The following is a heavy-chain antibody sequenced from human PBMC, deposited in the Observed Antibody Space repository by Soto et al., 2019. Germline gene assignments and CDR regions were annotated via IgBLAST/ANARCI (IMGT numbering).Heavy chain of an antibody. CDR3: TTASQLRFLEWSILPKHYYYGMDV. V-gene: IGHV3-15*01. CDR2: IKSKTDGGTT. Sequence: GGSLRLSCAASGFTSSNAWMSWVRQAPGKGLEWVGRIKSKTDGGTTDYAAPVKGRFTISRDDSKNTLYLQMNSLKTEDTAVYYCTTASQLRFLEWSILPKHYYYGMDVWGQGTTVTVSS. CDR1: GFTSSNAW. J-gene: IGHJ6*02. D-gene: IGHD3-3*01.